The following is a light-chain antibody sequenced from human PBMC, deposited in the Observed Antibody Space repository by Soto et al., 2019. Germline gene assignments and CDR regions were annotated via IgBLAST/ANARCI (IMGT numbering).Light chain of an antibody. Sequence: DIQMTQSPSTLSGSVGDRVTITCRASQSVSSGVAWYQQKPGKAPKFLIYEASNLQGGVPSRFSGSGSGTDFTLTISSLQPDDIATYYCQKHNSAPLTFGGGTKVDI. CDR2: EAS. CDR3: QKHNSAPLT. V-gene: IGKV1-5*01. J-gene: IGKJ4*01. CDR1: QSVSSG.